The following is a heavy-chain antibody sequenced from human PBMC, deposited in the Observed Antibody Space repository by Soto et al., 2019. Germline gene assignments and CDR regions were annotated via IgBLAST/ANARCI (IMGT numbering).Heavy chain of an antibody. D-gene: IGHD4-4*01. CDR1: GFTFNNYA. Sequence: EVQLLASGGGLVQPGESLRLSCAASGFTFNNYAMTWVRQAPGKGLEWLSGISGSGGSTYYANSVKGRFIISRDNSKNTLYLQMNSLRVEDTATYYCAKSPTTTSPRVDSWGQGTLVTVSS. J-gene: IGHJ4*02. CDR3: AKSPTTTSPRVDS. V-gene: IGHV3-23*01. CDR2: ISGSGGST.